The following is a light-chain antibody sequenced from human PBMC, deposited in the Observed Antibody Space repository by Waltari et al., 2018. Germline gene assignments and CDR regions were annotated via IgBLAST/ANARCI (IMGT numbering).Light chain of an antibody. J-gene: IGKJ1*01. V-gene: IGKV1-12*01. CDR3: QQGFNTPWT. CDR2: AAS. Sequence: DIQMTQSPSSLSASVGDKVTITCRAREDISSWLAWYQQKPGKAPRLLIYAASTLQSGVPSRFSGSGSGTDYTLTISSLQPEDFATYFCQQGFNTPWTFGQGTKVDIK. CDR1: EDISSW.